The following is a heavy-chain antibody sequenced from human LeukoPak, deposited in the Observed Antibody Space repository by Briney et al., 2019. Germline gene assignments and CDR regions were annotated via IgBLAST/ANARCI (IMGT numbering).Heavy chain of an antibody. D-gene: IGHD5-24*01. J-gene: IGHJ4*02. CDR1: GFTFSSYW. CDR3: AKGEGLQPKYFDY. Sequence: GGSLRLSCAASGFTFSSYWMHWVRQAPGKGLVWVSRINSDGTGTTYADSVKGRFTISRDNSKNTLYLQMNSLRAEDTAVYYCAKGEGLQPKYFDYWGQGTLVTVSS. V-gene: IGHV3-74*01. CDR2: INSDGTGT.